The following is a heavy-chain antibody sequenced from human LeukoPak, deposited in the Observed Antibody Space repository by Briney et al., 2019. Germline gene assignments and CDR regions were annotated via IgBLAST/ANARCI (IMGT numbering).Heavy chain of an antibody. V-gene: IGHV1-46*01. J-gene: IGHJ4*02. CDR2: INPSGGST. CDR1: GYTFASYY. CDR3: ARALSGSYFDY. D-gene: IGHD1-26*01. Sequence: ASVKVSCKAPGYTFASYYMHWVRQAPGQGLEWMGIINPSGGSTSYAQKFQGRVTMTRDTSTSTVYMELSSLRSEDTAVYYCARALSGSYFDYWGQGTLVTVSS.